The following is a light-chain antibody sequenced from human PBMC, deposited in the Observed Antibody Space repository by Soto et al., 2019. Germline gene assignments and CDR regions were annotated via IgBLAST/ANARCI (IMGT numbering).Light chain of an antibody. V-gene: IGKV3-20*01. CDR1: QSVSSSY. CDR3: QQSYSTPYT. Sequence: EIVLTQSPGTLSLSPGERATLSCRASQSVSSSYLAWYQQKPGQAPRLLIYGASSRPTGIPDRFSGSGSGTDFTLTISRLEPEDFATYYCQQSYSTPYTFGQGTKREIK. J-gene: IGKJ2*01. CDR2: GAS.